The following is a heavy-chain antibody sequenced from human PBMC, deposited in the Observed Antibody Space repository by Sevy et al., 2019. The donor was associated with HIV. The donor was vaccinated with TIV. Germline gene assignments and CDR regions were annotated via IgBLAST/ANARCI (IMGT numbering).Heavy chain of an antibody. V-gene: IGHV3-30*02. CDR1: GFTFSSYG. CDR2: IRYDGSNK. J-gene: IGHJ4*02. CDR3: AKERYSGYATFDY. Sequence: GGSLRLSCAASGFTFSSYGMHWVRRAPGKGLEWVAFIRYDGSNKYYADSVKGRFTISRDNSKNTLYLQMNSLRAEDTAVYYCAKERYSGYATFDYWGQGTLVTVSS. D-gene: IGHD5-12*01.